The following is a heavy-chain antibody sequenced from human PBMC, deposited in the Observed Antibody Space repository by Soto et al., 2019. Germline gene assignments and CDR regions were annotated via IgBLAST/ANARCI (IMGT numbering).Heavy chain of an antibody. Sequence: QVQLVESGGGVVQPGRSLRLSCAASGFTFSSYGMHWVRQAPGKGLEWVAVISYDGSNKYYADSVKGRFTISRDNSKNTLSLQMNSLGAEDTAVYYCAKDQGPDGDYDSVPNGYWGQGTLVTVSS. J-gene: IGHJ4*02. V-gene: IGHV3-30*18. CDR1: GFTFSSYG. D-gene: IGHD3-22*01. CDR3: AKDQGPDGDYDSVPNGY. CDR2: ISYDGSNK.